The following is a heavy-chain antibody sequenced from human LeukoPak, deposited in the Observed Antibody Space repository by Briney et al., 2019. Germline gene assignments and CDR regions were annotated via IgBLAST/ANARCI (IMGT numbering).Heavy chain of an antibody. CDR3: ARDKGTLTLGLDY. V-gene: IGHV3-66*01. CDR2: IYSGSST. J-gene: IGHJ4*02. CDR1: GFTVSSNY. Sequence: PGGSLRLSCAASGFTVSSNYMNWVRQAPGKGLEWVSVIYSGSSTYYADSVKGRFTISRDNPKNTLYLQMNSLRAEDTAVYYCARDKGTLTLGLDYWGQGTLVTVSS. D-gene: IGHD3-10*01.